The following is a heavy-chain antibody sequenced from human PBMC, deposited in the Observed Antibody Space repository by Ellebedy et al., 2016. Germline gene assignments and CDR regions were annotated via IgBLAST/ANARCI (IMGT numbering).Heavy chain of an antibody. J-gene: IGHJ4*02. CDR3: RQGHYFDQ. CDR1: GIRFSDYF. V-gene: IGHV3-23*01. CDR2: ISAGGDNT. Sequence: GGSLRLSXATSGIRFSDYFMTWIRRAPGKGLEWVATISAGGDNTFFADSVKGRFTISRDNSKNTLYLQVDNLRVEDTALYYCRQGHYFDQWGQGALVTVSS.